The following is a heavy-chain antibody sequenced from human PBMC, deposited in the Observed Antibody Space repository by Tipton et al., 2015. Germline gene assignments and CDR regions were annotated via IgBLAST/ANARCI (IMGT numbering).Heavy chain of an antibody. CDR2: INHSGST. Sequence: TLSLTCTVSGFSISSYYWSWIRQPPGKGLEWIGEINHSGSTDYNPSLKSRVTISVDTSKNQFSLKLSSVTAADTAVYYCARNVHYFDYWGQGTLVTVSS. CDR3: ARNVHYFDY. D-gene: IGHD1-1*01. CDR1: GFSISSYY. V-gene: IGHV4-34*01. J-gene: IGHJ4*02.